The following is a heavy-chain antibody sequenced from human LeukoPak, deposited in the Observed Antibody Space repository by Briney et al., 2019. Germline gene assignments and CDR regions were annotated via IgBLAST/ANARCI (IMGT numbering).Heavy chain of an antibody. Sequence: GGSLRLSCAASGFTFSSYAMSGVRQAPGKGLEWVSAISGSIGSTYYADSVKGRFTISRDNSKNTLYLEMNSLRAEDTALYYCAKDVRSGWLQAFDLWGRGTLVTVSS. CDR3: AKDVRSGWLQAFDL. D-gene: IGHD5-12*01. J-gene: IGHJ2*01. CDR1: GFTFSSYA. CDR2: ISGSIGST. V-gene: IGHV3-23*01.